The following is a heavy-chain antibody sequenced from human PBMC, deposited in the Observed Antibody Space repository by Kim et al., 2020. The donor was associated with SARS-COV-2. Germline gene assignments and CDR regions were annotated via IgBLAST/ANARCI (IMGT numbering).Heavy chain of an antibody. J-gene: IGHJ5*02. CDR3: ARSPGAVVVVAATPGRGAFDP. V-gene: IGHV1-8*01. CDR2: MNPNSGNT. Sequence: ASVKVSCKASGYTFTSYDINWVRQATGQGLEWMGWMNPNSGNTGYAQKFQGRVTMTRNTSISTAYMELSSLRSEDTAVYYWARSPGAVVVVAATPGRGAFDPWGQGTLITVSS. D-gene: IGHD2-15*01. CDR1: GYTFTSYD.